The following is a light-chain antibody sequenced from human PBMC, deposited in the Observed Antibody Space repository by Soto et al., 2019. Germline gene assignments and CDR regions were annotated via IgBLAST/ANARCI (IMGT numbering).Light chain of an antibody. V-gene: IGKV3-11*01. CDR2: DAS. J-gene: IGKJ4*01. CDR3: QQRSSWPPPT. CDR1: QSVNSY. Sequence: EIVLTQSPATLSLSPGERATLSCRASQSVNSYLAWYQQRPGQAPRLLIYDASNRATGIPARFSGSGSGTDLTLTISSLEPEDFAIYYCQQRSSWPPPTFGGGTRVDMK.